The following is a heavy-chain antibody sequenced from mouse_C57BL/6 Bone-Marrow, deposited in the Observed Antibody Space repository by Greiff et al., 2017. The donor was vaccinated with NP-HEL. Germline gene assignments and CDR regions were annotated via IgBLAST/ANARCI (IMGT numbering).Heavy chain of an antibody. CDR1: GYTFTSYW. CDR3: ARIDYYGSSRYFGV. V-gene: IGHV1-55*01. Sequence: VQLQQPGAELVKPGASVKMSCKASGYTFTSYWITWVKQRPGQGLEWIGDIYPGSGSTNYNEKFKSKATLTVDTSSSTAYMQLSSLTSEDSAVYYCARIDYYGSSRYFGVWGTGTTVTVAS. CDR2: IYPGSGST. J-gene: IGHJ1*03. D-gene: IGHD1-1*01.